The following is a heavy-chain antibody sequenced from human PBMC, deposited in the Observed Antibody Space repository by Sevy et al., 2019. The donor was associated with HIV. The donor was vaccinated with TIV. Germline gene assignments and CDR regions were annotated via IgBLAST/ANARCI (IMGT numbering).Heavy chain of an antibody. CDR1: GFTFDTYT. J-gene: IGHJ3*02. CDR2: ISFSSSYI. CDR3: ARGVSSPGYYDIAGYSDEAFDI. V-gene: IGHV3-21*01. D-gene: IGHD3-22*01. Sequence: GGSLRLSCAASGFTFDTYTMNWVRQAPGKGLEWVSSISFSSSYIYYADSVKGPFTISRDNAKSSRYLQMNSLRADDTAVYYCARGVSSPGYYDIAGYSDEAFDIWGQGTMVTVSS.